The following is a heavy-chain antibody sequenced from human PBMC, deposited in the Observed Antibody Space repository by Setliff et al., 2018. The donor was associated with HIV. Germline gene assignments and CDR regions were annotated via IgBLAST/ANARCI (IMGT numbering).Heavy chain of an antibody. V-gene: IGHV3-48*04. CDR3: VRDARGGRLVSVYYFDF. CDR1: GFTFSSYS. D-gene: IGHD6-19*01. J-gene: IGHJ4*02. Sequence: GGSLRLSCAASGFTFSSYSMNWVRQTPGKGLEWVSYIGGSGSARYYADSVKGRFTIFRDNAKNSVYLQMNSLRAEDTAVYYCVRDARGGRLVSVYYFDFWGQGTLVTVSS. CDR2: IGGSGSAR.